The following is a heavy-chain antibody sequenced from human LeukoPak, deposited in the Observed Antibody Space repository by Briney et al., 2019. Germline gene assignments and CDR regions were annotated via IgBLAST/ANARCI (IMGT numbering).Heavy chain of an antibody. CDR1: GYTFTSYG. J-gene: IGHJ4*02. Sequence: ASVKVSCKASGYTFTSYGISWVRQAPGQGLEWMGGIIPIFGTANYAQKFQGRVTITADESTSTAYMELSSLRSEDTAVYYCAYGSGSQNAGELDYWGQGTLVTVSS. CDR2: IIPIFGTA. CDR3: AYGSGSQNAGELDY. D-gene: IGHD3-10*01. V-gene: IGHV1-69*13.